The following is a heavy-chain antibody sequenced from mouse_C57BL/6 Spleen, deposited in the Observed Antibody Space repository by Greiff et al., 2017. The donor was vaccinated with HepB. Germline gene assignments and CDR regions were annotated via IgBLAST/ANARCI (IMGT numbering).Heavy chain of an antibody. CDR3: ARSNDGSSNMRAMDY. J-gene: IGHJ4*01. CDR2: IDPSDSET. CDR1: GYTFTSYW. Sequence: QVQLQQPGAELVRPGSSVKLSCKASGYTFTSYWMHWVKQRPIQGLEWIGNIDPSDSETHYNQKFKDKATLTVDKSSSTAYMQLSSLTSEDSAVYYCARSNDGSSNMRAMDYWGQGTSVTVSS. D-gene: IGHD1-1*01. V-gene: IGHV1-52*01.